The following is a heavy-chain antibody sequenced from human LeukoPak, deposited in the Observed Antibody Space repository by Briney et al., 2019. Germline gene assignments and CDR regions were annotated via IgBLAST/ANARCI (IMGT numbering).Heavy chain of an antibody. CDR2: IKQDGSAK. CDR1: GFTFSNFW. J-gene: IGHJ4*02. CDR3: ATGGF. V-gene: IGHV3-7*01. Sequence: GGSLRLSCVASGFTFSNFWMNWGRQAPGKGLEWVAIIKQDGSAKYYVDSVKGRFTISRDNAKSSLYLQMNSLRAEDTAVYYCATGGFWGQGTLVTVSS.